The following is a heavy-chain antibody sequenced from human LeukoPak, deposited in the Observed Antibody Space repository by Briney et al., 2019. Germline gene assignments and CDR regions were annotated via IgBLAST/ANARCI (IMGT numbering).Heavy chain of an antibody. V-gene: IGHV3-48*03. J-gene: IGHJ4*02. CDR2: IGNGGSPI. CDR3: ARVSHPQQPLDF. Sequence: PGGSLRLSCAASGFTFSSYEMNWVRQAPGKGLEWVSYIGNGGSPIYYADSVKGRFTISRDNAKNSLYLQMNSLRAEDTAVYYCARVSHPQQPLDFWGQGTLVTVSS. CDR1: GFTFSSYE. D-gene: IGHD6-13*01.